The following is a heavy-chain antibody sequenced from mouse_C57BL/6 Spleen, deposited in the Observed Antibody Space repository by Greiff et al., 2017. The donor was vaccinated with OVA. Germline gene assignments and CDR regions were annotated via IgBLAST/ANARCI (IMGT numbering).Heavy chain of an antibody. J-gene: IGHJ4*01. CDR2: IHPNSGST. V-gene: IGHV1-64*01. Sequence: QVQLQQPGAELVKPGASVKLSCKASGYTFTSYWMHWVKQRPGQGLEWIGMIHPNSGSTHYNEKFKSKATLTVDKSSSTAYMQLSSLTSEDSAVYYCASPIYYDYYAMDYWGQGTSVTVSS. D-gene: IGHD2-1*01. CDR1: GYTFTSYW. CDR3: ASPIYYDYYAMDY.